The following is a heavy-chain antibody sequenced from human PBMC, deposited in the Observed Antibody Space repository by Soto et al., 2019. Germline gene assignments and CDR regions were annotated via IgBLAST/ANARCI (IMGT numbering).Heavy chain of an antibody. V-gene: IGHV3-23*01. J-gene: IGHJ4*02. D-gene: IGHD6-19*01. Sequence: GGSLRLSCAASGFTFSSYAMSWVRQAPGKGLEWVSAISGSGGSTYYADSVKGRFTISRDNSKNTLYLQMNSLRAEDTAVYYCAKDLSQAAVAGTRWELTFDYWGQGTLVTVSS. CDR2: ISGSGGST. CDR1: GFTFSSYA. CDR3: AKDLSQAAVAGTRWELTFDY.